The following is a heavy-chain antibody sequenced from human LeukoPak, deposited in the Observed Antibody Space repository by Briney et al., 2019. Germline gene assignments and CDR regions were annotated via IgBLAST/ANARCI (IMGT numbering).Heavy chain of an antibody. Sequence: GRSLRLSCAASGFTFSSYGMHWVRQAPGKGLEWVAVIWYDGSNKYYADPVKGRFTISRDNSKNTLYLQMNSLRADDTAVYYCAKGNGDHAIHPDYWGQGTLVTVSS. D-gene: IGHD4-17*01. J-gene: IGHJ4*02. CDR3: AKGNGDHAIHPDY. V-gene: IGHV3-33*06. CDR1: GFTFSSYG. CDR2: IWYDGSNK.